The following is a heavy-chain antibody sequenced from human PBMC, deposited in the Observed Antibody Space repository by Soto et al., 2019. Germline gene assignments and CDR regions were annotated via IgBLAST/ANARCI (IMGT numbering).Heavy chain of an antibody. CDR3: ATWHEREHAYDV. CDR1: GFTISGKKY. D-gene: IGHD1-1*01. J-gene: IGHJ3*01. Sequence: DVQLVESGGGLIQPGESLRLSCAAFGFTISGKKYVAWVRQAPGKGLEWVSALYDIDGSFYADSVKGRFTTSSDSSKTTVYLQMNDLRPDXTAVYYCATWHEREHAYDVWGLGTTVTVSS. V-gene: IGHV3-53*01. CDR2: LYDIDGS.